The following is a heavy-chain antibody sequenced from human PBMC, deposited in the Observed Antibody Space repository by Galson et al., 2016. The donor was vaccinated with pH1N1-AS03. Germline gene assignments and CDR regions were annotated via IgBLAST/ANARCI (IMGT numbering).Heavy chain of an antibody. CDR1: GFIFSNHG. Sequence: SLRLSCAASGFIFSNHGMHWARQAPGKGPEFVARISSDGGSTYYADPVKARFTISRDNSKNTLYLQMDSLRVEDTAVYYCERAGGYWGQGTLVTVSS. CDR3: ERAGGY. J-gene: IGHJ4*02. V-gene: IGHV3-64*02. CDR2: ISSDGGST.